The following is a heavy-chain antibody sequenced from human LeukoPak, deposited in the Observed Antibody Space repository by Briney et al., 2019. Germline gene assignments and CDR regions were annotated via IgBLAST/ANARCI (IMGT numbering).Heavy chain of an antibody. V-gene: IGHV1-69*13. CDR3: ARDFFVDTAMVYNWFDP. CDR1: GGTFSSYA. CDR2: IIPIFGTA. J-gene: IGHJ5*02. D-gene: IGHD5-18*01. Sequence: SVKVSCKASGGTFSSYAISWVRQAPGQGLEWMGGIIPIFGTANYAQKFQGRVTITADESTSTAYMELSSLRSEDTAVYCCARDFFVDTAMVYNWFDPWGQGTLVTVSS.